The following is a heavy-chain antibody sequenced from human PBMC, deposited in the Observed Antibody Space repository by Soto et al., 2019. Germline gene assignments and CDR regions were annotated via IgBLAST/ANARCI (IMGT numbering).Heavy chain of an antibody. J-gene: IGHJ6*02. V-gene: IGHV3-9*01. CDR3: ARDPAYCSSTSCPFDGMDV. D-gene: IGHD2-2*01. CDR1: GFTFDDYA. CDR2: ISWNSGSI. Sequence: PGGSLRLSCAASGFTFDDYAMHWVRQAPGEGLEWVSGISWNSGSIGYADSVKGRFTISRDNAKNSLYLQMNSLRAEDTALYYCARDPAYCSSTSCPFDGMDVWGQGTTVTVSS.